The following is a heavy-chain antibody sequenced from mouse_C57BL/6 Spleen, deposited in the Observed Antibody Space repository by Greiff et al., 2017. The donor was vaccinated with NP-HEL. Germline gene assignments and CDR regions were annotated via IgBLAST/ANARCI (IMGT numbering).Heavy chain of an antibody. D-gene: IGHD2-4*01. CDR3: ARHYDYDRYYFDY. CDR2: IWSDGST. Sequence: VKLVESGPGLVAPSQSLSITCTVSGFSLTSYGVHWVRQPPGKGLEWLVVIWSDGSTTYNSALKSRLSISKDNSKSQVFLKMNSLQTDDTAMYYCARHYDYDRYYFDYWGQGTTLTVSS. V-gene: IGHV2-6-1*01. CDR1: GFSLTSYG. J-gene: IGHJ2*01.